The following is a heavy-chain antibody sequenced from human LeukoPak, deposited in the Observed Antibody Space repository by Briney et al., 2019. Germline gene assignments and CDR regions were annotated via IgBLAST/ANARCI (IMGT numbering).Heavy chain of an antibody. Sequence: QSGGSLRLSCAASGFSFSSYSMNWVRQAPGKGLEWVSTITDSGGSTYYADSVKGRFTISRDNSKNTLYLQMNSLRVEDTAVYYCAKDPRYSAYDTRRVDVWGKGTTVTVSS. D-gene: IGHD5-12*01. CDR1: GFSFSSYS. J-gene: IGHJ6*04. CDR2: ITDSGGST. CDR3: AKDPRYSAYDTRRVDV. V-gene: IGHV3-23*01.